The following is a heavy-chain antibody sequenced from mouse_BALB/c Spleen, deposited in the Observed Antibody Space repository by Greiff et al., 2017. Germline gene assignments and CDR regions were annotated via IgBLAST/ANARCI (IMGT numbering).Heavy chain of an antibody. CDR1: GFTFSSYT. D-gene: IGHD1-2*01. CDR2: ISSGGSYT. CDR3: TREGPTAPYWYFDV. Sequence: EVKLMESGGGLVKPGGSLKLSCAASGFTFSSYTMSWVRQTPEKRLEWVATISSGGSYTYYPDSVKGRFTISRDNTKNTLYLQMSSLKSEDTAMYYCTREGPTAPYWYFDVWGAGTTVTVSS. J-gene: IGHJ1*01. V-gene: IGHV5-6-4*01.